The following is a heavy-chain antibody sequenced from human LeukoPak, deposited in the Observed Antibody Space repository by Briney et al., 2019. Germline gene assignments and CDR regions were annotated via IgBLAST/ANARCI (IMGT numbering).Heavy chain of an antibody. V-gene: IGHV3-30*03. D-gene: IGHD6-6*01. CDR3: AREQLGLDY. CDR2: ISYDGSNK. CDR1: GFTFSSYG. Sequence: PGGSLRLSCAASGFTFSSYGMHWVRQAPGKGLEWVAVISYDGSNKYYADSVKGRFTISRGNSKNTLYLQMNSLRAEDTAVYYCAREQLGLDYWGQEPWSPSPQ. J-gene: IGHJ4*01.